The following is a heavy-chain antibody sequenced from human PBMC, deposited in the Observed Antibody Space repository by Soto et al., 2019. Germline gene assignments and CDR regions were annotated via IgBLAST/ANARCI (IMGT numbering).Heavy chain of an antibody. J-gene: IGHJ4*02. CDR2: IYYSEVI. D-gene: IGHD6-13*01. V-gene: IGHV4-59*08. CDR3: EKHYRPAEGKNFDS. CDR1: GGSISSYY. Sequence: SETLCLTCTVAGGSISSYYCRWISQPPGKGLEWIGEIYYSEVIDYNPSLKSRVSISVDTSKNQFSLKVNSVTAADTAVYYCEKHYRPAEGKNFDSWGQGTPVTVSS.